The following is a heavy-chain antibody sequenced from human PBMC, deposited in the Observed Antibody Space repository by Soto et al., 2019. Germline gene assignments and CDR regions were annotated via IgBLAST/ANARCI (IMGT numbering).Heavy chain of an antibody. CDR3: ARGLYYDILIGYYEGYSYDYMDV. D-gene: IGHD3-9*01. CDR1: GGSISSYY. CDR2: IYYSGST. Sequence: SETLSLTCTVSGGSISSYYWSWIRQPPGKGLEWIGYIYYSGSTNYNPSLKSRVTISVDTSKNQFSLKLSSVTAADTAVYYCARGLYYDILIGYYEGYSYDYMDVWGKGTTVTVSS. V-gene: IGHV4-59*01. J-gene: IGHJ6*03.